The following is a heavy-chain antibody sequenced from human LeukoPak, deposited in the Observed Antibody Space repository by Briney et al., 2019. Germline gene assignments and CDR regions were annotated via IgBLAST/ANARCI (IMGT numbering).Heavy chain of an antibody. CDR1: GFTFDDYA. V-gene: IGHV3-9*01. CDR2: ISWNSGSI. D-gene: IGHD1-26*01. J-gene: IGHJ4*02. CDR3: AKDEGSIVGATTTFDY. Sequence: GRSLRLSCAASGFTFDDYAMHWVRQAPGKGLEWVSGISWNSGSIGYADSMKGRFTISRDNAKNSLYLQMNSLRAEDTALYYCAKDEGSIVGATTTFDYWGQGTLVTVSS.